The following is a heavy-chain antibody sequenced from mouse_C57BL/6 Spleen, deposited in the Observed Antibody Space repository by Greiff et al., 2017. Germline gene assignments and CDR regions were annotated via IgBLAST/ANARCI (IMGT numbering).Heavy chain of an antibody. CDR1: GYTFTSYW. CDR2: IDPSDSET. CDR3: ARDYGSSYGCAY. J-gene: IGHJ3*01. Sequence: QVQLKQSGAELVRPGSSVKLSCKASGYTFTSYWMHWVKQRPIQGLEWIGNIDPSDSETHYNQKFKDKATLTVDKSSSTAYMQLSSLTSEDSAVYYCARDYGSSYGCAYWGQGTLVTVSA. V-gene: IGHV1-52*01. D-gene: IGHD1-1*01.